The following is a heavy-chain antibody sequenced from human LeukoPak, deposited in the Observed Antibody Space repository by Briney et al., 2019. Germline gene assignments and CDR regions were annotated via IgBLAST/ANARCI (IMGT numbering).Heavy chain of an antibody. CDR1: GGSISSSSYY. J-gene: IGHJ3*02. V-gene: IGHV4-61*05. CDR2: IYYSGST. Sequence: SETLSLTCTVSGGSISSSSYYWGWIRQPPGKGLEWIGYIYYSGSTNYNPSLKSRVTISVDTSKNQFSLKLSSVTSADTAVYYCARWAYYYDSSGYTPSYAFDIWGQGTMVTVSS. CDR3: ARWAYYYDSSGYTPSYAFDI. D-gene: IGHD3-22*01.